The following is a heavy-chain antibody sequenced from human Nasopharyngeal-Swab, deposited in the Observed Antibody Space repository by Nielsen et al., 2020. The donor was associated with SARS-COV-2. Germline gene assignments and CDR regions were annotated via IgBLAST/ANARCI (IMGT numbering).Heavy chain of an antibody. CDR3: ARDLETYDFWSGYLD. D-gene: IGHD3-3*01. J-gene: IGHJ4*02. CDR2: ISSSSSTI. Sequence: GESLKISCAASGFTVTNNYMNWVRQAPGKGLEWVSYISSSSSTIYYADSVKGRFTISRDNAKNSLYLQMNSLRAEDTAVYYCARDLETYDFWSGYLDWGQGTLVTVSS. V-gene: IGHV3-48*01. CDR1: GFTVTNNY.